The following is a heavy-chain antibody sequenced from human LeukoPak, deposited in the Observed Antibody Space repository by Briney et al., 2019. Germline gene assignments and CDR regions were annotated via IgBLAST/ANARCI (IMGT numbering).Heavy chain of an antibody. D-gene: IGHD6-13*01. J-gene: IGHJ4*02. Sequence: GGSLRLSCAASGFTFSSYSMNWVRQAPGKGLEWISYISSSGTTIYYADSVKGRLTISRDNSKNTLYLQMNSLRAEDTALYYCASSRSSTWYGLEYWGQGTLVTVSS. CDR2: ISSSGTTI. V-gene: IGHV3-48*01. CDR3: ASSRSSTWYGLEY. CDR1: GFTFSSYS.